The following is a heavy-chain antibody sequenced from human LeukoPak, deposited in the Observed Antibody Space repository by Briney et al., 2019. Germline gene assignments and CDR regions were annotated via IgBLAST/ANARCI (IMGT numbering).Heavy chain of an antibody. CDR1: GGTFSSYA. V-gene: IGHV1-69*13. D-gene: IGHD7-27*01. CDR3: ARDPLGTGPYGYYYYSMDV. J-gene: IGHJ6*03. Sequence: ASVKVSCKASGGTFSSYAISWVRQAPGQGLEWMGGIIPIFGTANYAQKFQGRVTITADESTSTAYMELSSLRSEDTAVYYCARDPLGTGPYGYYYYSMDVWGKGTTVTISS. CDR2: IIPIFGTA.